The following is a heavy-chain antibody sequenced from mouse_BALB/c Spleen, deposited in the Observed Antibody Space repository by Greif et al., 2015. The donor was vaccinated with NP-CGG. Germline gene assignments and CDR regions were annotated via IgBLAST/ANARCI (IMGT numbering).Heavy chain of an antibody. CDR1: GSAGSASS. Sequence: QVQLQQSGAELARPGASVKLSCTASGSAGSASSLPWVKQRTGQGPEWIGEIYPGSGTTYYTATFKGKATLTADKSSSTAYMQLSSLTSEDSAVYFCARDSRYFDVWGAGTTVTVSS. V-gene: IGHV1-77*01. J-gene: IGHJ1*01. CDR2: IYPGSGTT. CDR3: ARDSRYFDV.